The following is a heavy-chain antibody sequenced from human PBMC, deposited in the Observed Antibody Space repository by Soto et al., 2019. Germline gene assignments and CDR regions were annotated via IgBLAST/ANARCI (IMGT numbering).Heavy chain of an antibody. J-gene: IGHJ4*02. CDR3: VREGVGASRVDY. CDR2: IIPIYETA. CDR1: GGTSSNYA. Sequence: SVKVSCKTSGGTSSNYAVSWVRQAPGQGLEWVGRIIPIYETAKYAQKFQGRVTITADESTSTAYMELSSLRSDDTAVYYCVREGVGASRVDYWGQGTLVTVSS. D-gene: IGHD3-16*01. V-gene: IGHV1-69*13.